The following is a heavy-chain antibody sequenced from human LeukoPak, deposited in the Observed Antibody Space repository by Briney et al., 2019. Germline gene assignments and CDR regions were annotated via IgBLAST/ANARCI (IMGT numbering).Heavy chain of an antibody. J-gene: IGHJ3*02. V-gene: IGHV4-59*08. CDR2: IYYSGST. CDR1: GGSISSYY. D-gene: IGHD3-10*01. Sequence: PSETLSLTCTVSGGSISSYYWSWIRRPPGKGLEWIGYIYYSGSTNYNSSLKSRVTISVDTSKNQFSLKLSSVTAADTAVYYCARRWFGELSAFDMWSQGTMVTVSS. CDR3: ARRWFGELSAFDM.